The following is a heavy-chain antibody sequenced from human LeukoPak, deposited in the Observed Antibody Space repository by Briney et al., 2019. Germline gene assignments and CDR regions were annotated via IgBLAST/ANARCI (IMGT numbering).Heavy chain of an antibody. CDR3: ARDLPDPRARNYYYYYMDV. J-gene: IGHJ6*03. CDR1: GGTFSSYA. Sequence: SVTVTCQASGGTFSSYAISWVRQAPGQGLEWMGGIYPMFGTANYAQKFQGRVTITTDESTSTAYMDLSRLRSEDTAVYDCARDLPDPRARNYYYYYMDVLGKGPRSPSP. D-gene: IGHD1-14*01. V-gene: IGHV1-69*05. CDR2: IYPMFGTA.